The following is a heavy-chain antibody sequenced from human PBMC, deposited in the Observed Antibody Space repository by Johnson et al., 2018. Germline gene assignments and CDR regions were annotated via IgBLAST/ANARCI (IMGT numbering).Heavy chain of an antibody. CDR2: SRGSGGST. Sequence: VQLVQSGGGVVQPGRSLRLSCAASGFTFSSYAMSWVRQAPGMGLEWVSASRGSGGSTYYADSVKGRFTISRDNSKNPLYLKMNSLRAEDTAVYDCRVSGGGFDIWGQGTMVTVSS. V-gene: IGHV3-23*04. CDR3: RVSGGGFDI. D-gene: IGHD3-10*01. CDR1: GFTFSSYA. J-gene: IGHJ3*02.